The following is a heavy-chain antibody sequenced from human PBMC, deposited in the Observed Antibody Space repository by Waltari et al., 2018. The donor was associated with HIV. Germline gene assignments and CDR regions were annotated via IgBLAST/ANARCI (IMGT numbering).Heavy chain of an antibody. CDR2: MNPNTGNT. V-gene: IGHV1-8*01. CDR1: GYTFRSFD. CDR3: ARGSTMGRVFDS. D-gene: IGHD3-3*01. J-gene: IGHJ4*02. Sequence: QVHLVQSGAEVKKPGASVKVSCTTSGYTFRSFDINWVRQASGQGLEWMGWMNPNTGNTGYAQKFQGRVTMTRNTSITTAYMELNSLRSEDTAIYYCARGSTMGRVFDSWGQGTLVTVSS.